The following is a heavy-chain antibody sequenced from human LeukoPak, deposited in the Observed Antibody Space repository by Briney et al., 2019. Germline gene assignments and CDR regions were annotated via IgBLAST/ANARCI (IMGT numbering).Heavy chain of an antibody. CDR2: INTDGSST. CDR1: GFTFSSYW. V-gene: IGHV3-74*01. CDR3: ARDTVTNNWFDS. Sequence: GGSVRLSCAASGFTFSSYWMHWVRQAPGKGLVWVSRINTDGSSTRYADSVKGRFTISRDTAKNTLYLQMNSLRAEDTAVYYCARDTVTNNWFDSWGQGTLVTVSS. D-gene: IGHD4-11*01. J-gene: IGHJ5*01.